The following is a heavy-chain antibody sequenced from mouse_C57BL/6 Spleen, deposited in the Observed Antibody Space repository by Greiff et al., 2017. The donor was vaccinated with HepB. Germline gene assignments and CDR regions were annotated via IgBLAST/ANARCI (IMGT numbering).Heavy chain of an antibody. Sequence: QVQLQQSGAELAKPGASVKLSCKASGYTFTSYWMHWVKQRPGQGLEWIGYINPSSGYTKYNQKFKDKATLTVDKSSSTAYMQLSSLTYEDSEVYYCARDGSSYYYAMDCWGQGTSVAVSS. CDR2: INPSSGYT. CDR3: ARDGSSYYYAMDC. CDR1: GYTFTSYW. J-gene: IGHJ4*01. D-gene: IGHD1-1*01. V-gene: IGHV1-7*01.